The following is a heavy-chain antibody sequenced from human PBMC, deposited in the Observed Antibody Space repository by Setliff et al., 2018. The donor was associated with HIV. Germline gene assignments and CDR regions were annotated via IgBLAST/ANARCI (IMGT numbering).Heavy chain of an antibody. J-gene: IGHJ4*02. CDR2: INPSGGST. Sequence: ASVKVSCKASGYTFTSYYMHWVRQAPGQGLEWMGIINPSGGSTTYAQKFQGRVTMTRDTSTSTAYMELSSLRSEDTAVYYCARDLLLRWLDYWGQGTLVTVSS. D-gene: IGHD4-17*01. CDR3: ARDLLLRWLDY. V-gene: IGHV1-46*01. CDR1: GYTFTSYY.